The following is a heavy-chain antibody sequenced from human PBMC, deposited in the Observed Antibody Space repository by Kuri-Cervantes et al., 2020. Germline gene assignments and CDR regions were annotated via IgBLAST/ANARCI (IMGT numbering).Heavy chain of an antibody. CDR3: ARHSTTYYYDSSGIGSLIENYYFDY. CDR1: GGSFSGYY. D-gene: IGHD3-22*01. CDR2: IYYSGST. V-gene: IGHV4-34*01. Sequence: SETLSLTCAVYGGSFSGYYWSWIRQPPGKGLEWIGSIYYSGSTYYNPSLKSRVTISVDRSKNQFSLKLSSVTAADTAVYYCARHSTTYYYDSSGIGSLIENYYFDYWGQGTLVTVSS. J-gene: IGHJ4*02.